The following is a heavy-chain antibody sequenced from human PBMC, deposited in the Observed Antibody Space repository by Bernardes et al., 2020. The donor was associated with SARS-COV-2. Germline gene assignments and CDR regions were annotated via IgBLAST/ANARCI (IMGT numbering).Heavy chain of an antibody. CDR2: ISGSGDTT. J-gene: IGHJ4*02. CDR3: AKDYCGGDCDFFDY. D-gene: IGHD2-21*02. V-gene: IGHV3-23*01. CDR1: GFTVATYA. Sequence: GGSLRPSCAASGFTVATYAMSWVRQAPGKGLEWVSGISGSGDTTNYADSVKGRFTISRDNSKNTLYLQLNSLRAGDTAVYYCAKDYCGGDCDFFDYWGQGALVTVSS.